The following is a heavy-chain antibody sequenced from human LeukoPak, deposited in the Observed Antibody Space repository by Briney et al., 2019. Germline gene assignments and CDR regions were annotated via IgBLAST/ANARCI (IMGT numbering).Heavy chain of an antibody. J-gene: IGHJ4*02. CDR1: GGSISSYY. Sequence: SETLSLTCTVSGGSISSYYWSWIRQPPGKGLEWIGYIYYSGSTNYNPSLKSRVTISVDTSKNQFSLKLTSMTAADTAVYYCSRGRDAYKGGNYWGQGTLVTVSS. D-gene: IGHD5-24*01. CDR3: SRGRDAYKGGNY. V-gene: IGHV4-59*12. CDR2: IYYSGST.